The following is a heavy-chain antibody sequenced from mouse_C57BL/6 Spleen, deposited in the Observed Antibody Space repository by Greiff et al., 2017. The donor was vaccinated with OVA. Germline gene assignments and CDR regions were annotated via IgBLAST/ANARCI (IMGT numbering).Heavy chain of an antibody. J-gene: IGHJ2*01. V-gene: IGHV1-15*01. D-gene: IGHD2-4*01. CDR3: TRRLPFDY. CDR1: GYTFTDYE. Sequence: VKLQESGAELVRPGASVTLSCKASGYTFTDYEMHWVKQTPVHGLEWIGAIDPETGGTAYNQKFKGKAILTADKSSSTAYMELRSLTSEDSAVYYCTRRLPFDYWGQGTTLTVSS. CDR2: IDPETGGT.